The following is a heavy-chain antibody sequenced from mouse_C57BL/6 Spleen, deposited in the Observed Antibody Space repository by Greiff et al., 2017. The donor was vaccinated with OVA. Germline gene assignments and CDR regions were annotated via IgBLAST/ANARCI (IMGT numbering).Heavy chain of an antibody. J-gene: IGHJ2*01. V-gene: IGHV5-4*01. CDR3: ARDNYDYDNYFDY. CDR1: GFTFSSYA. Sequence: EVQVVESGGGLVKPGGSLKLSCAASGFTFSSYAMSWVRQTPEKRLEWVATISDGGSYTYYPDNVKGRFTISRDNAKNNLYLQMSHLKSEDTAMYYCARDNYDYDNYFDYWGQGTTLTVSS. D-gene: IGHD2-4*01. CDR2: ISDGGSYT.